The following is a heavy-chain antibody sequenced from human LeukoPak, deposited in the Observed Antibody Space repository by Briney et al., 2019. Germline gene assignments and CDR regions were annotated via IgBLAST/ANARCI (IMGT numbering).Heavy chain of an antibody. CDR1: GYSFTSYW. CDR2: IYPGDSDT. J-gene: IGHJ4*02. CDR3: ARPRGYSSGLREYYFDY. Sequence: GESLKISCKGSGYSFTSYWIGWVRQMPGKGLEWMGIIYPGDSDTRYSPSFQGRVTISADKSISTAYLQWSSLKASDTAMYYCARPRGYSSGLREYYFDYWGQGTLVTVSS. V-gene: IGHV5-51*01. D-gene: IGHD6-19*01.